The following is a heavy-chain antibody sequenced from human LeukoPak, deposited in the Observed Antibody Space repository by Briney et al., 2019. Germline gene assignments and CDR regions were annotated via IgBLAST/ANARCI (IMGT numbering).Heavy chain of an antibody. J-gene: IGHJ4*02. D-gene: IGHD2-15*01. CDR1: GGSISSNSYY. CDR3: ARGPREGRADCSGGSCTYYFDY. V-gene: IGHV4-39*07. Sequence: SETLSLTCTVSGGSISSNSYYWGWIRQPPGKGLEWIGSIYYSGSTYYNPSLKSRVTISVDTSKNQFSLKLSSVTAADTAVYYCARGPREGRADCSGGSCTYYFDYWGQGTLVTVSP. CDR2: IYYSGST.